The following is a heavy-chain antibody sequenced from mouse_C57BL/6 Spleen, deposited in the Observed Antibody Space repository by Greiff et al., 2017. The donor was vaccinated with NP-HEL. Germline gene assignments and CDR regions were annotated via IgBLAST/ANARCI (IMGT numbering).Heavy chain of an antibody. CDR1: GYSFTGYY. CDR2: INPSTGGT. D-gene: IGHD1-1*01. CDR3: ARFSYYGSSYDYFDY. J-gene: IGHJ2*01. V-gene: IGHV1-42*01. Sequence: VQLNQSGPELVKPGASVKISCKASGYSFTGYYMNWVKQSPEKSLEWIGEINPSTGGTTYNQKFKAKATLTVDKSSSTAYMQLKSLRSEDSAVYYCARFSYYGSSYDYFDYWGQGTTLTVSS.